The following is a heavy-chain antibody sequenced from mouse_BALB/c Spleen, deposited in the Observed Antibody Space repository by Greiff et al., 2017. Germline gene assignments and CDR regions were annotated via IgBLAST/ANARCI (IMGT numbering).Heavy chain of an antibody. Sequence: EVQLQESGAELVKPGASVKLSCTASGFNIKDTYMHWVKQRPEQGLEWIGRIDPANGNTKYDPKFQGKATITADTSSNTAYLQLSSLTSEDTAVYYCAAGGSGSFDYWGQGTTLTGSS. CDR2: IDPANGNT. D-gene: IGHD3-1*01. J-gene: IGHJ2*01. CDR1: GFNIKDTY. CDR3: AAGGSGSFDY. V-gene: IGHV14-3*02.